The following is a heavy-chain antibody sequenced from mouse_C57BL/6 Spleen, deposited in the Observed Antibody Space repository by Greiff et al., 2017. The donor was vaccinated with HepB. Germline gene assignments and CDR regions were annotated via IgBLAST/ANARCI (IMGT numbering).Heavy chain of an antibody. J-gene: IGHJ2*01. CDR1: GFNIKDAY. Sequence: EVKLQQPAAELVRPGASVKLSCSAPGFNIKDAYMHWVMQRPEQGLEWIGWIDPENGDTEYALKFQGKAIIIADTYSNTTYMQLSSLTSEDTAVYYCTPTYYWGQGTTLTVSA. CDR2: IDPENGDT. V-gene: IGHV14-4*01. CDR3: TPTYY.